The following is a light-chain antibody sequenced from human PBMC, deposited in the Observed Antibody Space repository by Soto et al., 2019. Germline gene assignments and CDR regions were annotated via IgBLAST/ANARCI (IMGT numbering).Light chain of an antibody. CDR2: AAS. Sequence: EIVMTQSPATLSVSPWERATLSCRASQSITSNLAWYQQKPGQAPRLLIYAASTRATGIPARFSGSGSGTEFTLTISNLQSEDFAVYYCQHYNHWLWTFGQGTKVDIK. CDR3: QHYNHWLWT. J-gene: IGKJ1*01. CDR1: QSITSN. V-gene: IGKV3-15*01.